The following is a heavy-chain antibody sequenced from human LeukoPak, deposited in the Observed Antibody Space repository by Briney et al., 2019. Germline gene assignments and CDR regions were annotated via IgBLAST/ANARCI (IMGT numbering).Heavy chain of an antibody. Sequence: SETLSLTCTVSGSISGYYWSWIRQPPGQGLEWIGYIYTSGSTNYNPSLESRVTISVDTSKNQFSLDLNSVTAADTAVYYCARQKCTSTSCLTKNAFDIWGQGTMVTVSS. CDR1: GSISGYY. CDR2: IYTSGST. CDR3: ARQKCTSTSCLTKNAFDI. V-gene: IGHV4-4*09. D-gene: IGHD2-2*01. J-gene: IGHJ3*02.